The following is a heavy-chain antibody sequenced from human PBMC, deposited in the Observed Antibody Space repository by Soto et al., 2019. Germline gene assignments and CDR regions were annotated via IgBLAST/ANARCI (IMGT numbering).Heavy chain of an antibody. D-gene: IGHD3-10*01. CDR3: TAMVRGVHYYYYYYGMDV. J-gene: IGHJ6*02. Sequence: HPGGSLRLSCAASGFTFSGSAMHWVRQASGKGLEWVGRIRSKANSYATAYAASVKGRFTISRDDSKNTAYLQMNSLKTEDTAVYYCTAMVRGVHYYYYYYGMDVWGQGTTVTVSS. V-gene: IGHV3-73*01. CDR1: GFTFSGSA. CDR2: IRSKANSYAT.